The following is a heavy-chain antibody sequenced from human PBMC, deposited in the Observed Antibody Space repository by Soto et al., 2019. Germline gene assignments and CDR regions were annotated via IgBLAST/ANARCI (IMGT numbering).Heavy chain of an antibody. J-gene: IGHJ5*02. V-gene: IGHV4-30-2*01. CDR2: IYHSGST. CDR3: ARASYDFWSGYPVGNWFDP. D-gene: IGHD3-3*01. CDR1: GGSISSGGYS. Sequence: PSETLSLTCAVSGGSISSGGYSWSWIRQPPGKGLEWIGYIYHSGSTYYNPSLKSRVTISVDRSKNQFSLKLSSVTAADTAVYYCARASYDFWSGYPVGNWFDPWAREPWSPSPQ.